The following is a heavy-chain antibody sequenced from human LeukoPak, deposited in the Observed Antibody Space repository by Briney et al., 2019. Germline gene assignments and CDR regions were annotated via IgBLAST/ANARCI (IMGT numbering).Heavy chain of an antibody. Sequence: RSSETLSLTCTVSGGSISSGSFYWSWIRQTAGKGLEWIGRIYPSGDSQYSPSFRSRATISLDTRHQFSLKLSSVTAADTAVYFCARGYDRNGYQSRGFDYWGQGALVNVSS. CDR1: GGSISSGSFY. CDR3: ARGYDRNGYQSRGFDY. CDR2: IYPSGDS. D-gene: IGHD3-22*01. V-gene: IGHV4-61*02. J-gene: IGHJ4*02.